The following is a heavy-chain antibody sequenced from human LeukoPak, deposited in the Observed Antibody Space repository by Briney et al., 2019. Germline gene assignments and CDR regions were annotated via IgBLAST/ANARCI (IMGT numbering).Heavy chain of an antibody. CDR3: AKEIAVAGYFDL. CDR2: IWYGGSNK. Sequence: GGSLRLSCAASGFTFSSYGMHWVRQAPGKGLEWVTVIWYGGSNKYYADSVKGRFTISRDNSKNTLYLQMNSLRAEDTAVYYCAKEIAVAGYFDLWGRGTLVTVSS. V-gene: IGHV3-30*02. J-gene: IGHJ2*01. D-gene: IGHD6-19*01. CDR1: GFTFSSYG.